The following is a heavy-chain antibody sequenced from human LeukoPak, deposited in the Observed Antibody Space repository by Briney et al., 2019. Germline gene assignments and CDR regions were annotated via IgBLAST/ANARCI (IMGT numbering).Heavy chain of an antibody. D-gene: IGHD1-26*01. Sequence: PGGSLRLSCAASGFTFSSYSMNWVRQAPGKGLEWVANIKQDGSEKYYVDSVKGRFTISRDNAKNSLYLQMNSLRAEDTAVYYCARQPAIVGATEFDYWGQGTLVTVSS. V-gene: IGHV3-7*01. CDR2: IKQDGSEK. CDR3: ARQPAIVGATEFDY. CDR1: GFTFSSYS. J-gene: IGHJ4*02.